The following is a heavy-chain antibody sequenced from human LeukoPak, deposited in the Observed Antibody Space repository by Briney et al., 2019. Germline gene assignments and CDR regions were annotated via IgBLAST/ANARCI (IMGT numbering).Heavy chain of an antibody. CDR2: IWSDGNNK. J-gene: IGHJ4*02. CDR1: GFTFSRYG. D-gene: IGHD1-26*01. Sequence: PGRSLRLSCAASGFTFSRYGMHWVRHAPGKGLVGVAVIWSDGNNKYYADSVKGRFTISRDNSKNTLFLQMNSLRAEDTAVYYCARNREVGATFEYYFDYWGQGTLVTVSS. CDR3: ARNREVGATFEYYFDY. V-gene: IGHV3-33*01.